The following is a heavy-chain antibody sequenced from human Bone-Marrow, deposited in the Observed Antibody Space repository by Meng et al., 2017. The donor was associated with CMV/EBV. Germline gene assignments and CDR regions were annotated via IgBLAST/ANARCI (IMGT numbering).Heavy chain of an antibody. D-gene: IGHD3-3*01. J-gene: IGHJ6*02. Sequence: ASVKVSCKASGYTFTSYGISWVRQAPGQGLEWMGWISAYNGNTNYAQKLQGRVTMTTDTSTSTAYMELRSLRSDDTAVYYCARGGWGTYDFWSGYPIRDYGMDVWGQGTTVTVSS. CDR3: ARGGWGTYDFWSGYPIRDYGMDV. CDR2: ISAYNGNT. CDR1: GYTFTSYG. V-gene: IGHV1-18*01.